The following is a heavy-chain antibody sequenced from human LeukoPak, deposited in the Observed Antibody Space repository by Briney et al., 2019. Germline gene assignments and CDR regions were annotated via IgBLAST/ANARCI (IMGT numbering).Heavy chain of an antibody. CDR3: ARVRYSGYDLDISFDY. J-gene: IGHJ4*02. CDR1: GYTFTSYG. CDR2: ISAYNGNT. Sequence: APVKVSCKASGYTFTSYGISWVRQAPGQGLEWMGWISAYNGNTNYAQKLQGRVTMTTDTSTSTAYMELRSLRSDDTAVYYCARVRYSGYDLDISFDYWGQGTLVTVSS. V-gene: IGHV1-18*01. D-gene: IGHD5-12*01.